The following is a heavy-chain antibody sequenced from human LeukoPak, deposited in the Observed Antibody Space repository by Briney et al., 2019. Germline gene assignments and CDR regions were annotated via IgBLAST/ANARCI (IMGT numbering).Heavy chain of an antibody. Sequence: GGSLRLSCAASGLTFSNYGMSWVRQAPGKGLEWVSTISAGGGSTYYADSVTGRFTISRDNSKNTLYLQMNSLRAEDTAVYYCAKHTYYYGSGTHLDYWGQGTLVTVSS. J-gene: IGHJ4*02. CDR2: ISAGGGST. D-gene: IGHD3-10*01. CDR1: GLTFSNYG. CDR3: AKHTYYYGSGTHLDY. V-gene: IGHV3-23*01.